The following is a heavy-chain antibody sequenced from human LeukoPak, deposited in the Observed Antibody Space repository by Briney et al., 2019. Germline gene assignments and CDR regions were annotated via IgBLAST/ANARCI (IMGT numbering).Heavy chain of an antibody. Sequence: GGSLRLSCAASGFTFSSYAMSWVRQAPGKGREWVSAISGSGGSTYYADSVKGRFTISRDNSKNTLYLQMNSLRAEDAAVYYCAKGQPGYSSSWYYFDYWGQGTLVTVSS. D-gene: IGHD6-13*01. CDR3: AKGQPGYSSSWYYFDY. CDR1: GFTFSSYA. CDR2: ISGSGGST. V-gene: IGHV3-23*01. J-gene: IGHJ4*02.